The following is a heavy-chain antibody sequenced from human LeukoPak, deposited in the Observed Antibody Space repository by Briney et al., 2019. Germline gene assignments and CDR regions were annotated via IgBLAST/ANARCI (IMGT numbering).Heavy chain of an antibody. V-gene: IGHV4-30-2*01. J-gene: IGHJ5*02. CDR3: ARGESRSSWFDP. D-gene: IGHD2/OR15-2a*01. Sequence: SQTLSLTCTVSGGSISSGSYYWSWIRQPPGKGLEWIGYIYHSGSTYYNPSLKSRVTISVDTSKNQFSLKLSSVTAADTAVYYCARGESRSSWFDPWGQGTLVTVSS. CDR2: IYHSGST. CDR1: GGSISSGSYY.